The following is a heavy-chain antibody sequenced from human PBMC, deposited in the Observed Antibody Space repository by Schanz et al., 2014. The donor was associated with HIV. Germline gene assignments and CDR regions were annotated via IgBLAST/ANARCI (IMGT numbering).Heavy chain of an antibody. D-gene: IGHD6-19*01. CDR1: GLTFSRSI. J-gene: IGHJ3*01. V-gene: IGHV3-30*01. CDR2: MAHDGFSK. CDR3: AREGESSGRAGRFDL. Sequence: QVQLVESGGGVVQPGRSLRLSCTASGLTFSRSIMHWVRQAPGKGREWGAGMAHDGFSKYFADSVKGRFAISREDSKNTVHLQMDSLRPEDTAVYYCAREGESSGRAGRFDLWGQGAMVTVSS.